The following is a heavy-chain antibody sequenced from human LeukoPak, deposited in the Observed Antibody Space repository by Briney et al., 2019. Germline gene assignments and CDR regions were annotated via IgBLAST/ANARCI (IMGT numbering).Heavy chain of an antibody. J-gene: IGHJ6*04. CDR3: AELGITMIGGV. V-gene: IGHV3-48*03. CDR1: GFTFSSYE. D-gene: IGHD3-10*02. CDR2: ISSSGSTI. Sequence: GGSLRLSCAASGFTFSSYEMNWVRQAPGKGLEWVSYISSSGSTIYYTDSVTGRFTFPKHNAKHSLYLQMNSLRAEDTAVYYCAELGITMIGGVWGKGTTVTISS.